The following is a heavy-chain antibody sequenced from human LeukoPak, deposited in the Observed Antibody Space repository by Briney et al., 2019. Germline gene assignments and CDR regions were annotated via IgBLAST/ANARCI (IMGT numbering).Heavy chain of an antibody. V-gene: IGHV3-30*18. CDR3: AKDLGTKYCIDY. Sequence: PGRSLRLSCVTSGFTFRSSAMHWVRQAPGRGLEWIAFISWDGAVIYYADSVKGRFTISRDTSKRTVSLQVDSLRAEDTAVYYCAKDLGTKYCIDYWGQGALVTVSS. D-gene: IGHD2-8*02. CDR2: ISWDGAVI. J-gene: IGHJ4*02. CDR1: GFTFRSSA.